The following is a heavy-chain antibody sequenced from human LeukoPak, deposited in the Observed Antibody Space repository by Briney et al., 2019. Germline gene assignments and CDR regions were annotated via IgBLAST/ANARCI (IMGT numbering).Heavy chain of an antibody. CDR2: IYYSGST. D-gene: IGHD6-13*01. CDR3: ARQSPGAAAGLVLYYFDY. Sequence: SETLSLTCTVSGGSISSSSYYWGWIRQPPGKGLEWIGYIYYSGSTKYNSSLKSRVTISVDTSKNQFSLKLSSVTAADTAVYYCARQSPGAAAGLVLYYFDYWGQGTLVTVSS. CDR1: GGSISSSSYY. V-gene: IGHV4-61*05. J-gene: IGHJ4*02.